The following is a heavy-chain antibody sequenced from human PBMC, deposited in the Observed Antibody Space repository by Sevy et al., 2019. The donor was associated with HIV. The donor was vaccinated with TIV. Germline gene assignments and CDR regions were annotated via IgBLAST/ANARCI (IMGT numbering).Heavy chain of an antibody. J-gene: IGHJ3*02. D-gene: IGHD3-9*01. Sequence: ASVKVSCKASGYTFTGYYMHWVRQAPGQGLEWMGWINPNSGGTNYAQKFQGRVTMTRDTSISTAYMELSRLRSDETAVYYCARPDRTAGYYDILTGGFRIWGQGTMVTVSS. CDR1: GYTFTGYY. CDR2: INPNSGGT. CDR3: ARPDRTAGYYDILTGGFRI. V-gene: IGHV1-2*02.